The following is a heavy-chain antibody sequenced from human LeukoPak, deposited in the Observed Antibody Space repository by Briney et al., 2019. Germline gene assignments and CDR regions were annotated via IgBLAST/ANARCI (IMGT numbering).Heavy chain of an antibody. V-gene: IGHV4-59*02. CDR2: IHHSGST. D-gene: IGHD2-2*01. CDR3: ARAYCTSTSCSWFDP. Sequence: SETLSLTCAVSGGPVSTYYWSWIRQPPGKGLEWIGYIHHSGSTNYNPSLKSRVTVSIDTSKNQFSLKLRSVTAADTAVYYCARAYCTSTSCSWFDPWGQGTLVTVSS. CDR1: GGPVSTYY. J-gene: IGHJ5*02.